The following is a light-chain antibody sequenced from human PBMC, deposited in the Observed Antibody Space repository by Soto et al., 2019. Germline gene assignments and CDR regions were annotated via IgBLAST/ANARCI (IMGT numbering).Light chain of an antibody. J-gene: IGKJ4*01. CDR3: QQYYNSVLT. V-gene: IGKV1-39*01. CDR2: AAS. CDR1: QSISNF. Sequence: DIQMTQSPSSLSASLGDRVTITCRASQSISNFLNWVQHKPGNAPKVLISAASTLQSGVPPRFSGNESGTDFTLTISSLQPEDSASYYCQQYYNSVLTFGGGTNVDSK.